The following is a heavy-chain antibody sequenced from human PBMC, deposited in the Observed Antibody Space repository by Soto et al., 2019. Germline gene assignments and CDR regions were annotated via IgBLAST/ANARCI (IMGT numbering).Heavy chain of an antibody. D-gene: IGHD1-1*01. V-gene: IGHV1-69*01. CDR1: GGTFSSHS. CDR2: IIPIFGPA. Sequence: QVQLVQSGAEVKKPGSSVKVSCKSSGGTFSSHSINWVRQAPGQGLEWMGGIIPIFGPANFAKKFQGRVTITAYESTTTADLELSTLTSEDTAVYYCATGSFTSTGGRIGYHYNAMDVWGQGTTVNVSS. J-gene: IGHJ6*02. CDR3: ATGSFTSTGGRIGYHYNAMDV.